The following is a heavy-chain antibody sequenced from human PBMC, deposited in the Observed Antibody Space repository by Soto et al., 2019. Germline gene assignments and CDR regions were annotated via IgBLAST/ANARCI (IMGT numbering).Heavy chain of an antibody. CDR2: ISAYNGDT. J-gene: IGHJ6*03. V-gene: IGHV1-18*01. CDR1: GYSFTNYG. CDR3: ARDRGVAPPVAGNTHYYYYMDV. Sequence: ASVKVSCKASGYSFTNYGITWVRQAPGQGFEGMGWISAYNGDTNYAQKLQGRVTMTTDASTSTAYLELRSLRSDDTAVYYCARDRGVAPPVAGNTHYYYYMDVWGKGTTVTVSS. D-gene: IGHD6-19*01.